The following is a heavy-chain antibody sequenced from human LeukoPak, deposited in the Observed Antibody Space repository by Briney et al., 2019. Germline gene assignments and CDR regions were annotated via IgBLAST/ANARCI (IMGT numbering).Heavy chain of an antibody. Sequence: PGGSLRLSCAASGFTFRCYWMSWVRQAPGKGLELVANIKPDGSDKAYVDSVKGRFTISRDNTKNSLYLQMSSLRAEDTAVYYCARAMTWGQGTLVSVSS. J-gene: IGHJ5*02. CDR2: IKPDGSDK. V-gene: IGHV3-7*01. CDR1: GFTFRCYW. CDR3: ARAMT.